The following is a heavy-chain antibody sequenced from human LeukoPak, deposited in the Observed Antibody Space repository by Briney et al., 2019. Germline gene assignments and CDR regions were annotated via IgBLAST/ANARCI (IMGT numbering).Heavy chain of an antibody. D-gene: IGHD3-3*01. V-gene: IGHV4-39*01. Sequence: SETLSLTXSVSGGSISSSSYYWGWIRQPPGKGLEWIGSINYSGSTYYNPSLKSRVTISVDTTKNQFSLKLSSVTAADTAVYYCASSIFGESDYWGQGTLVTVSS. J-gene: IGHJ4*02. CDR2: INYSGST. CDR1: GGSISSSSYY. CDR3: ASSIFGESDY.